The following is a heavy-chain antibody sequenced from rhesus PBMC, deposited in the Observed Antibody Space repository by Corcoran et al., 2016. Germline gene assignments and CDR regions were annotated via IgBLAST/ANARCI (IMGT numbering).Heavy chain of an antibody. CDR1: GGSISGDYN. V-gene: IGHV4-143*01. CDR2: IYGYRATP. Sequence: QVQLQESGPGLVKPLETLPLTCTVSGGSISGDYNRRWIHQPPGQGQEWIGGIYGYRATPSSHPSPQSLVTISSDPSKNPFSLQLSSVTAAATAVYYCARGPLPYGSSLDYWGQGVLVTVSS. D-gene: IGHD4-29*01. J-gene: IGHJ4*01. CDR3: ARGPLPYGSSLDY.